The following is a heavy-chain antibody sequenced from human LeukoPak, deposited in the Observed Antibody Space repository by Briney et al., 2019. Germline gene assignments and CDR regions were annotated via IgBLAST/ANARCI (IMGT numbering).Heavy chain of an antibody. CDR3: AKGGSSWYPFDY. D-gene: IGHD6-13*01. V-gene: IGHV3-23*01. CDR2: ISGSGGST. J-gene: IGHJ4*02. CDR1: GFTFSSYA. Sequence: GSLILSCAASGFTFSSYAMSWVRPAPGKGLEWVSAISGSGGSTYYADSVKGRFTISRDNSKNTLYLQMNSLRAEDTAVYYCAKGGSSWYPFDYWGQGTLVTVSS.